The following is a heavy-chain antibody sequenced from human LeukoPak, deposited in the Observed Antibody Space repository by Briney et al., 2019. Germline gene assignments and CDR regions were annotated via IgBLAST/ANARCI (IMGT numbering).Heavy chain of an antibody. Sequence: SETLSLTCTVSGGSVSSDTYYWSWIRQPPGKGLEWIGYVYYTGSTNYNPSLKSRVTISVDTSKNQFSLKLSSVAAADTAVYYCARALDVGATPDYWGQGTLVTVSS. V-gene: IGHV4-61*01. J-gene: IGHJ4*02. CDR1: GGSVSSDTYY. CDR3: ARALDVGATPDY. CDR2: VYYTGST. D-gene: IGHD1-26*01.